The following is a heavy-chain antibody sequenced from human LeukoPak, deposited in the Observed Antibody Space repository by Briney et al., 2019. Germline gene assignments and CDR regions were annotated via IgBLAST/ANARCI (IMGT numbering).Heavy chain of an antibody. CDR3: ATHSSTEGYYFDY. CDR2: IYYSGST. D-gene: IGHD2-21*02. CDR1: VGSIRSYY. Sequence: SETLSLTCTVSVGSIRSYYWSWIRQPPGKGLEWIGYIYYSGSTKYNPSLKSRVTISVDTSKNQFSLKLSYVTAADTAVYYCATHSSTEGYYFDYWGQGTLVTVSS. V-gene: IGHV4-59*08. J-gene: IGHJ4*02.